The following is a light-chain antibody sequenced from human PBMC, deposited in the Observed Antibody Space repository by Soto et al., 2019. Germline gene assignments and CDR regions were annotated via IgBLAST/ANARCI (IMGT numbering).Light chain of an antibody. CDR3: AAWDDRLKAVV. V-gene: IGLV1-44*01. J-gene: IGLJ3*02. CDR1: NSNIGSNA. Sequence: QSVLTQPPSASGTPGQRVSISCSGSNSNIGSNAVNWHQQVPGRAPKLLVYDNNQRPSGVPDRLSGSKSGTSASLAISGLQSEDEADYYCAAWDDRLKAVVFGGGYMVTVL. CDR2: DNN.